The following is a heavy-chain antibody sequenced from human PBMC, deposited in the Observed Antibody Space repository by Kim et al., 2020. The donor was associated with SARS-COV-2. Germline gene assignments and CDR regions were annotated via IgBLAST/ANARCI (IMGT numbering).Heavy chain of an antibody. Sequence: NSEGNNTNYAASGKGRLTISRDNAKNTLYLQLNSLRAEDTAVYYCAAAGLLWGQGTLVTVSS. CDR2: NSEGNNT. D-gene: IGHD6-13*01. J-gene: IGHJ4*02. V-gene: IGHV3-74*01. CDR3: AAAGLL.